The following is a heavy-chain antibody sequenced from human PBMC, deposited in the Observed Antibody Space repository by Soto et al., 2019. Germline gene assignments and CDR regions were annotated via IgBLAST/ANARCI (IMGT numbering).Heavy chain of an antibody. CDR1: GYTFTSYD. CDR2: MNPNSGNT. V-gene: IGHV1-8*01. CDR3: ARALIDILTGYYTPYYYYYYMDV. D-gene: IGHD3-9*01. J-gene: IGHJ6*03. Sequence: ASVTVSCKGSGYTFTSYDINWVRQATGQGLEWMGWMNPNSGNTGYAQKFQGRVTMTRNTSISTAYMELSSLRSEDTAVYYCARALIDILTGYYTPYYYYYYMDVWGKGTTVTVSS.